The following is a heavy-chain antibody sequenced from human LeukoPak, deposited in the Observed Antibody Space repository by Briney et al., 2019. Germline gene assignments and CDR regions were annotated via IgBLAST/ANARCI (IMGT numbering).Heavy chain of an antibody. J-gene: IGHJ4*02. CDR3: ARDSGHHYDQLDC. V-gene: IGHV3-48*02. Sequence: GGSLRLSCAASGFPFSYFSLNWVRRAPGKGLEWVSYISVSGSRTTYADSVQGRFIISRNDAQNSLYLQMNSLRDEDTAVYYCARDSGHHYDQLDCWGQGTLVTVSS. CDR1: GFPFSYFS. CDR2: ISVSGSRT. D-gene: IGHD3-22*01.